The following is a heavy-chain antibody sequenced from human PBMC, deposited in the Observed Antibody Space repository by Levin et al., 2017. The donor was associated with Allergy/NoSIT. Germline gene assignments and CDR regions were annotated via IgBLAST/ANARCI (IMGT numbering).Heavy chain of an antibody. V-gene: IGHV3-30*18. J-gene: IGHJ4*02. Sequence: GGSLRLSCAASGFTFSSYGMHWVRQAPGKGLEWVAVISYDGSNKYYADSVKGRFTISRDNSKNTLYLQMNSLRAEDTAVYYCAKRDRVYYGSGSYYGVDYWGQGTLVTVSS. CDR2: ISYDGSNK. D-gene: IGHD3-10*01. CDR1: GFTFSSYG. CDR3: AKRDRVYYGSGSYYGVDY.